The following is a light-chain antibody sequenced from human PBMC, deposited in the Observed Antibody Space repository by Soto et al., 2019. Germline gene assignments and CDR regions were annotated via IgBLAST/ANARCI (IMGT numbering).Light chain of an antibody. CDR2: AAS. CDR1: QGISSD. J-gene: IGKJ1*01. Sequence: IQMTHSPSSLSASVGDRVTITCRASQGISSDLAWYQQEPGKAPKLLIYAASALQSGVPSRFSGSESGTEFALTIIGLQPEEFSTYYCQQLNSWTFGQGTKVDIK. V-gene: IGKV1-9*01. CDR3: QQLNSWT.